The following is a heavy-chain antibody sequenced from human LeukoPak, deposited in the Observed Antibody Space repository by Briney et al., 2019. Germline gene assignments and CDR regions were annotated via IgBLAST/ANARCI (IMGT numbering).Heavy chain of an antibody. CDR1: GGSISSYY. CDR2: IYSSGYT. D-gene: IGHD6-13*01. J-gene: IGHJ6*02. Sequence: SETLSLTCTDSGGSISSYYWSWIRQPAGKGLEWIGRIYSSGYTNYNPSLKSRVTMSVDTSKTQFSLKVSSVTAADTAVYYCATGGDTSSARGYYAMDVWGQGTTVTVSS. V-gene: IGHV4-4*07. CDR3: ATGGDTSSARGYYAMDV.